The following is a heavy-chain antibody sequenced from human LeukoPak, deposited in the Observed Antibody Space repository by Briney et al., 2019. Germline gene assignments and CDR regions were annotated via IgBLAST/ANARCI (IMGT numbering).Heavy chain of an antibody. CDR3: EKSYYDILTGYPNFEY. Sequence: GGSLRLSCAASGFTFSSYGMSWVRQAPGKGLEWVSAISGSGGSTYYADSVKGRFTISRDNSKNPLYLQMNSMRAEDTAVYYCEKSYYDILTGYPNFEYWGQGTLVTVSS. V-gene: IGHV3-23*01. CDR1: GFTFSSYG. J-gene: IGHJ4*02. D-gene: IGHD3-9*01. CDR2: ISGSGGST.